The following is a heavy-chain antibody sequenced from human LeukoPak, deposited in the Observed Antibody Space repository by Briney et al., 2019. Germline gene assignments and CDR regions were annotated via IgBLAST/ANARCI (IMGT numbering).Heavy chain of an antibody. V-gene: IGHV4-34*01. D-gene: IGHD5-12*01. CDR2: ISYNGRT. Sequence: KPSETLSLTCAVYGGSFSGYYWSWIRQPPGKGLEWIGDISYNGRTNYTPSLKSRVTISVDTSKNQFSLKLRFVTASDTAVYYCARQDIVATIDYWGQGTLITVSS. J-gene: IGHJ4*02. CDR3: ARQDIVATIDY. CDR1: GGSFSGYY.